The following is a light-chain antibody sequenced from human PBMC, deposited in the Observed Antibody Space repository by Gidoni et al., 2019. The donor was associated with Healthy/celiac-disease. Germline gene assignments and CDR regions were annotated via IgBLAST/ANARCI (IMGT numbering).Light chain of an antibody. V-gene: IGLV1-47*01. CDR3: AAWDDSLSGVV. CDR2: RNN. J-gene: IGLJ2*01. Sequence: PGQRVTNSCSGSSSNIGSNYVYWYQQLPGTAPKHLIYRNNPRPSGVPDRFSGSKSGTSASLAISVLRSEDEANYYCAAWDDSLSGVVFGGGTKLTVL. CDR1: SSNIGSNY.